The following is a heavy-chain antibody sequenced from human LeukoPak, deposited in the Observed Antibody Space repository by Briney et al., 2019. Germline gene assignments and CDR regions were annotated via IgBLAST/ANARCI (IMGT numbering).Heavy chain of an antibody. V-gene: IGHV3-33*01. CDR2: IWYDGGNK. CDR3: ARVAPIYSSSLFYLDY. CDR1: GFTFSSYV. J-gene: IGHJ4*02. D-gene: IGHD6-13*01. Sequence: SGGSLRLSCAASGFTFSSYVMHWVRQAPGKGLEWVAVIWYDGGNKYYADSVKGRFTISRDNSKTTLYLQMNSLRAEDTAVYYCARVAPIYSSSLFYLDYWGQGTLVTVSS.